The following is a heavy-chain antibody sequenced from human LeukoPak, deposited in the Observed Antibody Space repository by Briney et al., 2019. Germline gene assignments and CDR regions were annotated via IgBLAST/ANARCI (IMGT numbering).Heavy chain of an antibody. CDR2: ISGSADTT. Sequence: GGSLRLSCAVSGVTVSNNYVAWVRQAPGKGLEWFSVISGSADTTYYADSVKGRFTISRDNSIHTLYLQMNSLRAEDTAVYYCSKLTGITVAGIAFDIWGQGTMVTVSS. D-gene: IGHD6-19*01. J-gene: IGHJ3*02. CDR3: SKLTGITVAGIAFDI. V-gene: IGHV3-23*01. CDR1: GVTVSNNY.